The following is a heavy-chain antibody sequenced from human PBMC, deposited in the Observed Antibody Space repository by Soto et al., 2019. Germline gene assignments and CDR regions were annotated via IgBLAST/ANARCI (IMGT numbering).Heavy chain of an antibody. CDR1: GFTFTSSA. CDR3: AAAGAAAGTLPPNDY. CDR2: IVVGSGNT. Sequence: ASVKVSCKASGFTFTSSAVQWVRQARGQRLEWIGWIVVGSGNTNYAQKFQERVTITRDMSTSTAYMELSSLRSEDTAVYHCAAAGAAAGTLPPNDYWGQGTLVTVSS. D-gene: IGHD6-13*01. V-gene: IGHV1-58*01. J-gene: IGHJ4*02.